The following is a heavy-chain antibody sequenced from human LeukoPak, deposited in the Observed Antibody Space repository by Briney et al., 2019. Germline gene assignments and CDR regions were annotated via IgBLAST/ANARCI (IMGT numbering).Heavy chain of an antibody. Sequence: PGGSLRLSCAASGFTFSSYSMNWVRQAPGKGLEGVSYISSSSSTIYYADSVKGRFTISRDNAKNSLYLQMNSLRAEDTAVYYCARDYSPDAFDIWGQGTMVTVSS. V-gene: IGHV3-48*04. D-gene: IGHD4-11*01. CDR3: ARDYSPDAFDI. CDR2: ISSSSSTI. CDR1: GFTFSSYS. J-gene: IGHJ3*02.